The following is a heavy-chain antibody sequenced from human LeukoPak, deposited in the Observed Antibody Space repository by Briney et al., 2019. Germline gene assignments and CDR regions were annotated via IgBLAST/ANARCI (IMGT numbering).Heavy chain of an antibody. CDR1: GFTFYDYA. CDR3: AKGGIVATIPDYYGMDV. V-gene: IGHV3-9*01. J-gene: IGHJ6*02. CDR2: ISWNSGSI. D-gene: IGHD5-12*01. Sequence: QPGRSLRLSCAASGFTFYDYAMHWVRQAPGKGLEWVSGISWNSGSIGYADSVKGRFTISRDNAKNSLYLQMNSLRAEDTALYYCAKGGIVATIPDYYGMDVWGQGTTVTVSS.